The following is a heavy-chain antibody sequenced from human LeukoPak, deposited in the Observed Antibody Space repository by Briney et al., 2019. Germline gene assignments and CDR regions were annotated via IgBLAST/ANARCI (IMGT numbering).Heavy chain of an antibody. Sequence: GASVKVSCKASGYTFTGYYMHWVRQAPGQGLEWMGWINPNSGGTNYAQKFQGRVTMTRDTSISTAYMELSRLRSDDTAVYYCASSCCGGDCFRGPYYYYYMDVWGKGTTVTVSS. CDR2: INPNSGGT. CDR1: GYTFTGYY. J-gene: IGHJ6*03. V-gene: IGHV1-2*02. D-gene: IGHD2-21*02. CDR3: ASSCCGGDCFRGPYYYYYMDV.